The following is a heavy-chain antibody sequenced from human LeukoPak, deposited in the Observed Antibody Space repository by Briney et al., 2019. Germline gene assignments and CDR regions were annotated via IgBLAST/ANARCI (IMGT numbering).Heavy chain of an antibody. CDR2: VHQTGSP. Sequence: PSETLSLTCDVSGSSVNSDQYWGWMRHSPGAGLDWIGSVHQTGSPYYNPSLGSRVSLSIDSTKNSFSLRLTSVTAADMAVYYCAMLRLGELSLLANAYDIWGQGTMVIVSS. CDR1: GSSVNSDQY. D-gene: IGHD3-16*02. V-gene: IGHV4-38-2*01. J-gene: IGHJ3*02. CDR3: AMLRLGELSLLANAYDI.